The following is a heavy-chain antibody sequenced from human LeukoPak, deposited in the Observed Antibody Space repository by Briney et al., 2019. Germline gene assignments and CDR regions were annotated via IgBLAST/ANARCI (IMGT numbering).Heavy chain of an antibody. CDR2: ISAYNGNA. D-gene: IGHD1-26*01. CDR3: ARDLATKASNDAFDI. V-gene: IGHV1-18*01. Sequence: ASVKVSCKASGGTFSSYAISWVRQAPGQGLEWMGWISAYNGNANYAQKLQGRVTMTTDTSTSTAYMELRSLRSDDTAVYYCARDLATKASNDAFDIWGQGTMVTVSS. CDR1: GGTFSSYA. J-gene: IGHJ3*02.